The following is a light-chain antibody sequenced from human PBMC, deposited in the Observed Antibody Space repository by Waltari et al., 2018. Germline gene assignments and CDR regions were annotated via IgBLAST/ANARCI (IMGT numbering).Light chain of an antibody. J-gene: IGKJ5*01. CDR2: DAS. CDR1: QSVSTN. V-gene: IGKV3-15*01. CDR3: QQYNRWPPIT. Sequence: DIVMTQSPATLSVSPGETATLSCRAIQSVSTNVAWYQKKPGQAPRLLIYDASTRATSIPAKFRGSGSGTEFTLTISSLQSEDFAVYYCQQYNRWPPITFGHGTRLEIK.